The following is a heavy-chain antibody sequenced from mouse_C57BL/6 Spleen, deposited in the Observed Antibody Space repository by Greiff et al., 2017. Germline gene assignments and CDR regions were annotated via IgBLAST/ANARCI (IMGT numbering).Heavy chain of an antibody. Sequence: QVQLQQSGAELVRPGTSVKMSCKASGYTFTNYWIGWAKQRPGHGLEWIGDIYPGGGYTNYNEKFKGKATLTADKSSSTAYMQFSSLTSEDSAIYYCAREGGDYFDYWGQGTTLTVSS. CDR3: AREGGDYFDY. CDR2: IYPGGGYT. V-gene: IGHV1-63*01. J-gene: IGHJ2*01. CDR1: GYTFTNYW. D-gene: IGHD2-13*01.